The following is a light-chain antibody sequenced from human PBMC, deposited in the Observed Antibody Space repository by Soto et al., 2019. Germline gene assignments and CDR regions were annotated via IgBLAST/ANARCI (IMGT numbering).Light chain of an antibody. CDR2: ATS. Sequence: DIQMTQSPSSLSASVGDRVTITCRASQGISGYVNCYQKKPGSAPKRLIFATSGLQSGVPSRFNGSGSGTDCIFTISSLQPEDFATYYCQRSYRPPKTFGQGTTVEMK. CDR1: QGISGY. J-gene: IGKJ1*01. V-gene: IGKV1-39*01. CDR3: QRSYRPPKT.